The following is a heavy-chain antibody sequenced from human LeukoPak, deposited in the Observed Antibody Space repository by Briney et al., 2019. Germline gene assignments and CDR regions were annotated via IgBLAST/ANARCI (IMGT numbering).Heavy chain of an antibody. CDR1: GFTFSSYV. Sequence: GGSLRLSCETAGFTFSSYVMHWVRRTPGKRLVWVSRISHDGIISYADSVKGRFTISRDNAKNTLILQMNSLRVEDTAVYYCARDWVYKIDYWGRGTLVTVSS. CDR2: ISHDGII. D-gene: IGHD5-24*01. J-gene: IGHJ4*02. V-gene: IGHV3-74*01. CDR3: ARDWVYKIDY.